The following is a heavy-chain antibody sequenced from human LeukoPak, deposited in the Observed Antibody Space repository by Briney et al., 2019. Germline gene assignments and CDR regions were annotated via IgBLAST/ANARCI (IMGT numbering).Heavy chain of an antibody. D-gene: IGHD2-2*01. CDR3: ARVQYCSSTSCYAFDY. V-gene: IGHV1-2*02. CDR2: INPDTGGT. J-gene: IGHJ4*02. Sequence: ASVKVSCKASGYTFTGYYMHWVRQAPGQGLEWMGWINPDTGGTNYAQNFQGSITMTRDTSISTAYMELSRLRSDDTAVYYCARVQYCSSTSCYAFDYWGQGTLVTVSS. CDR1: GYTFTGYY.